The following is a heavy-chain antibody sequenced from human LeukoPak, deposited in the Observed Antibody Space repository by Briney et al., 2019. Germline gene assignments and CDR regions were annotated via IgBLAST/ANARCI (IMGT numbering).Heavy chain of an antibody. D-gene: IGHD2-15*01. V-gene: IGHV3-21*05. CDR1: GFTFSSYE. Sequence: PGGSLRLSCAASGFTFSSYEMNWVRQAPGKGLEWVSYISSSSSYIYYADSVKGRFTIFRDNAKNSLYLQMNSLRAEDTAVYYCARDQTPFYWGQGSLVTVSS. CDR2: ISSSSSYI. CDR3: ARDQTPFY. J-gene: IGHJ4*02.